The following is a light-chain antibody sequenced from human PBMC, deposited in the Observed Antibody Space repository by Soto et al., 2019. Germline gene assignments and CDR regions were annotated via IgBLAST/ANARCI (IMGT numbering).Light chain of an antibody. Sequence: QSVLTQPASVSGSPGQSITISCTGTSSDVGGYNYVSWYQQHPGKAPKLMIYDVRNRPSGVSNRFSGSKSVNTASLTISGFQAEDEADYYCSSYTPVSTYVFGTGTKVTVL. CDR2: DVR. CDR3: SSYTPVSTYV. V-gene: IGLV2-14*01. J-gene: IGLJ1*01. CDR1: SSDVGGYNY.